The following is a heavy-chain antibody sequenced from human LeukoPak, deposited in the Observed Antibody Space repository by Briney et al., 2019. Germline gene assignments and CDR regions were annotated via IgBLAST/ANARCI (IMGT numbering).Heavy chain of an antibody. Sequence: SETLSLTCTVSGGSISSYYWSWIRQPPGKGLEWIGYIYYSGSTNYNPSLKSRVTISVDTSKNQFSLKLSSVTAADTAVYYCAGKQLDLGYGMDVWGQGTTVTVSS. CDR2: IYYSGST. CDR1: GGSISSYY. J-gene: IGHJ6*02. V-gene: IGHV4-59*08. CDR3: AGKQLDLGYGMDV. D-gene: IGHD5-18*01.